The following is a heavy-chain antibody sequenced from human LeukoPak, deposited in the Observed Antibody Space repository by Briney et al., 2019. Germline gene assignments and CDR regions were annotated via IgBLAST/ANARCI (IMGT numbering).Heavy chain of an antibody. V-gene: IGHV4-59*01. CDR1: GCSITGSY. CDR2: NYYSGST. J-gene: IGHJ4*02. Sequence: SETLSLTCTVSGCSITGSYWSWLRQPPGKGLEYIGYNYYSGSTNYNPSLKSRVTISVDTSKNQFSLKLTSVTAADTAVYYCATAGPISGRHNYSDSWGQGTLVTVSS. CDR3: ATAGPISGRHNYSDS. D-gene: IGHD3-10*01.